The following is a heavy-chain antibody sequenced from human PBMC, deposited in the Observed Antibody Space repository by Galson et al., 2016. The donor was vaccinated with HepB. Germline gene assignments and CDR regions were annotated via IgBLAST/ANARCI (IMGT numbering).Heavy chain of an antibody. J-gene: IGHJ4*02. D-gene: IGHD4-17*01. CDR2: IYWDDDR. Sequence: PALVKPTQTLTLTCTFSGFSLSTSGVGVGWIRQPPGKALEWLALIYWDDDRRYSPSLKTRLTITKDTPKNQVVLTRTNMDPVDTATYYCAHQPYGYYHFDYWGQGTRVTVSS. V-gene: IGHV2-5*02. CDR3: AHQPYGYYHFDY. CDR1: GFSLSTSGVG.